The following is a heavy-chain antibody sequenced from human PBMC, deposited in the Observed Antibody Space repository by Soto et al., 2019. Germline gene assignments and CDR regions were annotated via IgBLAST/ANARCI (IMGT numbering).Heavy chain of an antibody. D-gene: IGHD1-1*01. CDR1: GFTFDNYP. Sequence: GDLRLSCEDTGFTFDNYPMIWVRRAPGKGVACISAISDSGSSTYYAASVKGRIPISRDNSKTTRYLQMDSLRADDTAVYYCAKLYWGTSGTSYDYFDYLGQGALAPVSS. V-gene: IGHV3-23*01. J-gene: IGHJ4*02. CDR3: AKLYWGTSGTSYDYFDY. CDR2: ISDSGSST.